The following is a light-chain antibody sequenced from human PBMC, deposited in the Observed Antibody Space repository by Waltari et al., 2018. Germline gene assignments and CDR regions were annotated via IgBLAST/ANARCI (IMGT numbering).Light chain of an antibody. V-gene: IGKV3-20*01. CDR3: QQYGSSWT. Sequence: ELVLTQSPGTLSLSPGERATLSCRTSQSVPYTYLTWYQQKPGQAPKLLIYSASNRAAGIPDRFSGSGSGTDFTLTINRLEPEDFAVYYCQQYGSSWTFGQGTRVEIK. J-gene: IGKJ1*01. CDR1: QSVPYTY. CDR2: SAS.